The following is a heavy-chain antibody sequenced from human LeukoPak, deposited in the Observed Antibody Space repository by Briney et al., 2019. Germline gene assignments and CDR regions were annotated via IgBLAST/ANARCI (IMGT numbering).Heavy chain of an antibody. V-gene: IGHV1-69*04. J-gene: IGHJ6*02. D-gene: IGHD6-13*01. CDR1: GGTFSSYA. CDR3: ARRRIAAAGYYYCVNDV. CDR2: IIPILGIA. Sequence: GASVKVSCKASGGTFSSYAISWVRQAPGQGLEWMGRIIPILGIANYAQKFQGRVTITADKSTSTAYMELSSLRSEDTAVYYCARRRIAAAGYYYCVNDVWGQGTTVTVS.